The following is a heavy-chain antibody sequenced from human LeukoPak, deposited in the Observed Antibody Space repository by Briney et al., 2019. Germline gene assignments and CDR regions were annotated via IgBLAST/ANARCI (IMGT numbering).Heavy chain of an antibody. Sequence: GGSLRLSCAASGFTFSSYEMNWVRQGPGKGLEWVSYISSSGTTKYYADSVKGRFTTSRDNAKNSLYLQMNSLRAEDTAVYYCARMRDGYMGRYYFDYWGQGTLVTVSS. CDR2: ISSSGTTK. D-gene: IGHD5-24*01. CDR1: GFTFSSYE. V-gene: IGHV3-48*03. J-gene: IGHJ4*02. CDR3: ARMRDGYMGRYYFDY.